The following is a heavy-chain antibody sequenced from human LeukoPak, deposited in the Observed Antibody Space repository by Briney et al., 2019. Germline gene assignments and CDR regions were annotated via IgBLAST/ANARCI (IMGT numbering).Heavy chain of an antibody. CDR3: AREDIVVRPATKGDAFDI. V-gene: IGHV3-7*01. J-gene: IGHJ3*02. Sequence: GGSLRLSCVASGFTFRNYYMSWVRQAPGKGLEWVANIKQDGSETFYMDSVEGRFTISRDNAKNSLFLQMNSLRAEDTALYYCAREDIVVRPATKGDAFDIWGQGTMVTVSS. D-gene: IGHD2-2*01. CDR2: IKQDGSET. CDR1: GFTFRNYY.